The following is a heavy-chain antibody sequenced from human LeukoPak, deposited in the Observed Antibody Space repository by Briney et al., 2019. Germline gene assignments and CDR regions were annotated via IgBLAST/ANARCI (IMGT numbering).Heavy chain of an antibody. CDR3: AREDYGGNSFNAFDI. CDR2: IYYSGST. D-gene: IGHD4-23*01. J-gene: IGHJ3*02. CDR1: GGSISSYY. V-gene: IGHV4-59*01. Sequence: NASETLSLTCTVSGGSISSYYWSWIRQPPGKGLEWIGYIYYSGSTNYNPSLKSRVTISVDTSKNQFSLKLSSVTAADTAVYYCAREDYGGNSFNAFDIWGQGTMVTVSS.